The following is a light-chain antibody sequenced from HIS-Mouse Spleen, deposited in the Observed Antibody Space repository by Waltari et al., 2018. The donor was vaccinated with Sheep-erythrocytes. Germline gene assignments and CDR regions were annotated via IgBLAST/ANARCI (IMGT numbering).Light chain of an antibody. CDR3: SSYAGSNNWV. CDR1: SSDVGGYNH. J-gene: IGLJ3*02. CDR2: EVS. Sequence: QSALTQPPSASGSPGQSVTISCTGTSSDVGGYNHVSCYQQHPGKAPKLMLYEVSKRPSGVPDRFSGSKSGNTASLTVSGLQAEDEADYYCSSYAGSNNWVFGGGTKLTVL. V-gene: IGLV2-8*01.